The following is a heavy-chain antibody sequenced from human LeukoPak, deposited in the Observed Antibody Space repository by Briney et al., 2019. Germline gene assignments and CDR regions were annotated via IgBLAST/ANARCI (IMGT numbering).Heavy chain of an antibody. J-gene: IGHJ4*02. CDR1: GGSISSGGHY. Sequence: SETLSLTCTVSGGSISSGGHYWSWIRQHPGKGLEWIGYIYYSGSTYYNPSLKSRVTISVDTSKNQFSLKLSSVTAADTAVYYCARGALRGGLFDYWGQGTLVTVSS. CDR3: ARGALRGGLFDY. V-gene: IGHV4-31*03. D-gene: IGHD3-10*01. CDR2: IYYSGST.